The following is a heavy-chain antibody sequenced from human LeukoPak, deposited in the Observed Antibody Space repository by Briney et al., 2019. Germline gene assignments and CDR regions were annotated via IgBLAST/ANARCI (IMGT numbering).Heavy chain of an antibody. Sequence: SETLSLTCTVSGGSISSYYWNWIRQAPGKRLEWIGYIYYSGSTNYNPSLKSRVTISVDTSKNQFSLKLSSVTAADTAVYYCAGVGYNLDYWGQGTLVTVSS. CDR3: AGVGYNLDY. J-gene: IGHJ4*02. D-gene: IGHD5-18*01. CDR1: GGSISSYY. CDR2: IYYSGST. V-gene: IGHV4-59*01.